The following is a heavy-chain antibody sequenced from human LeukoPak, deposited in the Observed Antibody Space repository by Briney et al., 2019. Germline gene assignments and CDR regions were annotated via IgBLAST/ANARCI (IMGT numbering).Heavy chain of an antibody. CDR1: GFTFSSYD. V-gene: IGHV3-30*03. CDR3: ARSYQRYYFDY. J-gene: IGHJ4*02. Sequence: GSLRLSFAASGFTFSSYDMHWVRQAPGKGLEWVAIISYDGGNKYYADSVKGRFTISRDNSKNTLFLQMNSLRAEDTAVYFCARSYQRYYFDYWGQGTLVTVSS. D-gene: IGHD1-14*01. CDR2: ISYDGGNK.